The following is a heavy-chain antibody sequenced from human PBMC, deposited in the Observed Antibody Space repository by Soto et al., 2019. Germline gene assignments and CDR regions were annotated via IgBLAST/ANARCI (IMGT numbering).Heavy chain of an antibody. CDR3: ASSLLVGYGLEGESD. D-gene: IGHD5-18*01. J-gene: IGHJ4*02. CDR1: GYTLTSYG. V-gene: IGHV1-18*01. CDR2: ISAYNGNT. Sequence: QVQLVQSGAEVKKPGASVKVSCKASGYTLTSYGISWVRQAPGQGLEWMGWISAYNGNTNYAQKLQGRVTMTTDTATSTAYMELRSLRSDDTAVYYCASSLLVGYGLEGESDWGQGTLVTVSS.